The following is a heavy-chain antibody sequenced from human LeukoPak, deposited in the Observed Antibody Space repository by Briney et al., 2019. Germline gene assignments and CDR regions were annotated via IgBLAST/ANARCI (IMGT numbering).Heavy chain of an antibody. Sequence: GGSLRLSCAASGFSFDDYAMHWVRQAPGKGLEWVSGISWNSDSVGYADSVQGRFTISRDNAKQSLFLQMDGLRPEDAALYYCAKNMYGDLRSELGYWGQGTLVIVSS. V-gene: IGHV3-9*01. J-gene: IGHJ4*02. CDR2: ISWNSDSV. CDR3: AKNMYGDLRSELGY. D-gene: IGHD4-17*01. CDR1: GFSFDDYA.